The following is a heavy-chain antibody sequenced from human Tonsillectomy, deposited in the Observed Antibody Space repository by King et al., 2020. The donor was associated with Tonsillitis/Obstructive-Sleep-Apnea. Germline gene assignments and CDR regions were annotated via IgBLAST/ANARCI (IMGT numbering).Heavy chain of an antibody. V-gene: IGHV4-59*08. CDR3: ARRYRDGAVAGPFDY. J-gene: IGHJ4*02. CDR2: IYYSGST. D-gene: IGHD6-19*01. CDR1: GGSISSYY. Sequence: QLQESGPGLVKPSETLSLTCTVSGGSISSYYWSWIRQPPGKGLEWIGYIYYSGSTNYNPSLKSRVTISVDTSKNQFSLKLSYVTAADTAVYYWARRYRDGAVAGPFDYWGQGTLVTVSS.